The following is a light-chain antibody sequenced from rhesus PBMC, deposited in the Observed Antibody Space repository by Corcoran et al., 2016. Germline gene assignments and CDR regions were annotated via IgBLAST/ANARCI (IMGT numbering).Light chain of an antibody. V-gene: IGKV1-94*01. CDR2: AAS. CDR1: QGINKE. CDR3: LQDYTTPLT. Sequence: DIQMTQSPSSLSASVGDRVTVTCRASQGINKELSWYQQKPGKAPTLQVYAASSLQTGVSSRFSCSGSGTDFTLTISILQPEDVATYYCLQDYTTPLTFGRGTKVEIK. J-gene: IGKJ4*01.